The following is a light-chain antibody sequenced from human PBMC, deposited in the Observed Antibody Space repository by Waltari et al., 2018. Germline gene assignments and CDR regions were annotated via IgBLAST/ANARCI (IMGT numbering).Light chain of an antibody. CDR1: RSVSRA. J-gene: IGKJ1*01. CDR2: DAS. Sequence: EIVLTQSPGTLSLSPGQRAILSCWASRSVSRALAWYQQKPGQAPRLLIYDASSRATGIPDRFSGSGSGTDFSFTISRLEPEDFAVYYCQHYVRLPATFGQGTKVDIK. CDR3: QHYVRLPAT. V-gene: IGKV3-20*01.